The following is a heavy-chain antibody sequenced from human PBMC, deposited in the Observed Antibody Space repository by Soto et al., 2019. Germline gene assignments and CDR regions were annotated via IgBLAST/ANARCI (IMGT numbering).Heavy chain of an antibody. Sequence: QVQLVESGGGVVQPGRSLRLSCAASGFTFSSYGMHWVRQAPGKGLEWLAVISFDGNYKYHADSVKGRFTISRDNSQNALFLEMSSLRGEDTAVYYCVKDKLRSGSYESWYFDLWGRGTLVTVSS. J-gene: IGHJ2*01. CDR2: ISFDGNYK. D-gene: IGHD1-26*01. CDR1: GFTFSSYG. CDR3: VKDKLRSGSYESWYFDL. V-gene: IGHV3-30*18.